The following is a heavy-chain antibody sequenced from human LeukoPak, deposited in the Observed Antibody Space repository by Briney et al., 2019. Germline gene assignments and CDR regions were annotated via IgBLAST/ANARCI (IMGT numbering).Heavy chain of an antibody. CDR2: ISSSSSYI. V-gene: IGHV3-21*01. CDR1: GFTFSSYS. CDR3: ARESPFDWLYFDY. D-gene: IGHD3-9*01. J-gene: IGHJ4*02. Sequence: NSGGSLRLSCAASGFTFSSYSMNWVRQAPGKGLEWVSPISSSSSYIYYADSVKGRFTISRDNAKNSLYLQMNSLRAEDTAVYYCARESPFDWLYFDYWGQGTLVTVSS.